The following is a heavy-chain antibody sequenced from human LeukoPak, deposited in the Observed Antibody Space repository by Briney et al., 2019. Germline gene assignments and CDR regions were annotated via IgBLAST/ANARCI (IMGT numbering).Heavy chain of an antibody. D-gene: IGHD3-10*01. CDR3: ARDLRFGESRRGY. CDR1: GFTFSSYA. V-gene: IGHV3-23*01. CDR2: ISGSGGST. J-gene: IGHJ4*02. Sequence: GGSLRLSCAASGFTFSSYAMSWVRQAPGKGLEWVSAISGSGGSTYYADSVKGRFTISRDNSKNTLYLQMNTLRAEDTAVYYCARDLRFGESRRGYWGQGTLVTVSS.